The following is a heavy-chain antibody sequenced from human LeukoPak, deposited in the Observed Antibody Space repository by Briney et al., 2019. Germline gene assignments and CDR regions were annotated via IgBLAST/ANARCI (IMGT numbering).Heavy chain of an antibody. Sequence: GGSLGLSCAASGFTFSHSAMNWVRQGPEKGLEWVAYIGTGGSLIVYADSVKGRFTISRDDAQNSVNLQMNSLRAEDTAVYYCARVRQNWFDPWGQGTLVTVSS. CDR1: GFTFSHSA. CDR2: IGTGGSLI. J-gene: IGHJ5*02. V-gene: IGHV3-48*01. CDR3: ARVRQNWFDP.